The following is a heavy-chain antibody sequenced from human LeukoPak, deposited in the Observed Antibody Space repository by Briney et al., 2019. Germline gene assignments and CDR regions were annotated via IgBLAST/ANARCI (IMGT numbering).Heavy chain of an antibody. Sequence: PGGSLRLSCAASGFTFSSYAMHWVRQAPGKGLEWVAVISYDGSNKYYADSVKGRFTISRDNSKNTLYLQMSSLRAEDTAVYYCARDDGSIDTFDVWGQGTMVTVSS. CDR1: GFTFSSYA. CDR2: ISYDGSNK. CDR3: ARDDGSIDTFDV. D-gene: IGHD5-24*01. V-gene: IGHV3-30-3*01. J-gene: IGHJ3*01.